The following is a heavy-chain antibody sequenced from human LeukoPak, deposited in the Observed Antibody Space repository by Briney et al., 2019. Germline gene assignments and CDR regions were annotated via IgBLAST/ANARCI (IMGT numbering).Heavy chain of an antibody. D-gene: IGHD6-25*01. CDR2: IYYDGSKK. Sequence: PGGSLRLSCAASGFTFRNYGFHWVRQAPGNGLEWVALIYYDGSKKYYADSVKGRLTISRDDSKNTLYLEMNSLRDEDTAVYYCARDAAKARLDVWGQGTTVTVSS. J-gene: IGHJ6*02. CDR3: ARDAAKARLDV. CDR1: GFTFRNYG. V-gene: IGHV3-33*01.